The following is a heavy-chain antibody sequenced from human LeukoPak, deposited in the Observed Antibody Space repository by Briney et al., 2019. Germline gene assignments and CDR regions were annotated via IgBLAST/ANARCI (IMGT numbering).Heavy chain of an antibody. J-gene: IGHJ6*03. D-gene: IGHD5-12*01. CDR2: ISYDGSNK. CDR3: AKDTVKVTTIRRVPHYMDV. Sequence: GGSLRLSCAASGFTFSSYGMHWVRQAPGKGLEWVAVISYDGSNKYYADSVKGRFIISRDNSKNTLYLQMNSLRAEDTAVYYRAKDTVKVTTIRRVPHYMDVWGKGTTVTISS. V-gene: IGHV3-30*18. CDR1: GFTFSSYG.